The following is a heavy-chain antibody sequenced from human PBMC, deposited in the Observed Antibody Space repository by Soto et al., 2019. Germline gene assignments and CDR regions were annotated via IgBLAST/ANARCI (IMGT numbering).Heavy chain of an antibody. Sequence: ASVKVSCKASGYTFTSYGISWVRQAPGQGLEWMGWISAYNGNTKYAQKLQGRVTMTTDTSTSTDYMKLRSLRSDDTAVYYCAREPNYFDYWGQGTLVTVSS. V-gene: IGHV1-18*01. CDR3: AREPNYFDY. CDR2: ISAYNGNT. J-gene: IGHJ4*02. CDR1: GYTFTSYG.